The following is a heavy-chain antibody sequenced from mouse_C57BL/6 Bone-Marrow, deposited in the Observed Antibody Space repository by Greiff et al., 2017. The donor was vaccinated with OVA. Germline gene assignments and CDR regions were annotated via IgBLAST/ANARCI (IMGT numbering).Heavy chain of an antibody. Sequence: QVQLQQPGAELVKPGASVKMSCKASGYTFTSYWITWVQQRPGQGLAWIGDIYPGSGSTDYNEKFKSKASLTVATSSSTTYMQLSSLTSEDSAVYYCAGRGLRYFDVWGTGTTVTVSS. CDR2: IYPGSGST. CDR3: AGRGLRYFDV. CDR1: GYTFTSYW. V-gene: IGHV1-55*01. J-gene: IGHJ1*03. D-gene: IGHD2-2*01.